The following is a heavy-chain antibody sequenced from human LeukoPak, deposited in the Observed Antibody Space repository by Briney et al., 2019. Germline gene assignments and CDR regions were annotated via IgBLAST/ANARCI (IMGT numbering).Heavy chain of an antibody. CDR3: ARVWRRMGVYFDY. CDR1: GFTFSSYW. J-gene: IGHJ4*02. V-gene: IGHV3-74*01. D-gene: IGHD3-16*01. CDR2: TNSDGSST. Sequence: GGSLRLSCAASGFTFSSYWMHWVRQAPGKALVWVSRTNSDGSSTSYADSVKGRFTISRDNAKNTLYLQMNSLRAEDTAVYYCARVWRRMGVYFDYWGQGTLVTVSS.